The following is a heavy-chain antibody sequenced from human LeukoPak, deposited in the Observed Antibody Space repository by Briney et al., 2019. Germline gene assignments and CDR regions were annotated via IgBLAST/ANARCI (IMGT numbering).Heavy chain of an antibody. CDR1: GGTFSSYA. V-gene: IGHV1-69*13. Sequence: ASVKVSCKASGGTFSSYAISWVRQAPGQGLERMGGIIPIFGTPNYAQKFQSRVTITADESTSTAYMELSSLRSEDTAVYYCARGWLAETTVVTPYNYWGQGTLVTVSS. J-gene: IGHJ4*02. CDR3: ARGWLAETTVVTPYNY. D-gene: IGHD4-23*01. CDR2: IIPIFGTP.